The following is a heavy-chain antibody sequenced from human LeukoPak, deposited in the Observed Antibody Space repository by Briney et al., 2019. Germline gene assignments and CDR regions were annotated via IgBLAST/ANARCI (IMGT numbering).Heavy chain of an antibody. J-gene: IGHJ5*02. CDR3: ARATTGTYNWFDP. D-gene: IGHD1-1*01. CDR2: IYYSCCT. CDR1: VGSISSYY. Sequence: SETLSLTCIVSVGSISSYYWSWIRQPPGKGLEWIGYIYYSCCTNYNPSLMSRVTISVDTSKHQFSLRLSSVTAADTAVYYCARATTGTYNWFDPWGQGTLVTVSS. V-gene: IGHV4-59*01.